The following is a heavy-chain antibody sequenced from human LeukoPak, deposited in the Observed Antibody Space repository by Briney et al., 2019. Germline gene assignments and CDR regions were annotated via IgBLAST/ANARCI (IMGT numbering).Heavy chain of an antibody. V-gene: IGHV3-30-3*01. CDR3: VRAPYCSGGSCYSEWFDP. D-gene: IGHD2-15*01. Sequence: GGSLRRFCAASGFTFSIYAMHGGRQAPAMGLEWVPFISYDGSNKFYADSVKGRFTISRDNSKNTLYLQMNSLRPDDTAVYYCVRAPYCSGGSCYSEWFDPWGQGTLVSVSS. J-gene: IGHJ5*02. CDR2: ISYDGSNK. CDR1: GFTFSIYA.